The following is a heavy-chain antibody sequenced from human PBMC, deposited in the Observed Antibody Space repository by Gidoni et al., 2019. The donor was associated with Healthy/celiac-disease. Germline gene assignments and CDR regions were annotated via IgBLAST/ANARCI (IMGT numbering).Heavy chain of an antibody. Sequence: QVQLHESGPGLVKPSVPLSLPCTVSGGPVSTHYLTWTRPPPGKGLEWIGYIYYSGSTNYNPSIKSRVTISVDTSKNQFSLKLGSVTAADTAVYYCARGWGYYDIVTGYDRMGYYYYGMDVWGQGTTVTVSS. CDR2: IYYSGST. CDR3: ARGWGYYDIVTGYDRMGYYYYGMDV. J-gene: IGHJ6*02. CDR1: GGPVSTHY. V-gene: IGHV4-59*02. D-gene: IGHD3-9*01.